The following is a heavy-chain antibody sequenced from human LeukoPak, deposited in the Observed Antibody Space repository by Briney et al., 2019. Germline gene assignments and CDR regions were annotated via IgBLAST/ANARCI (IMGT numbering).Heavy chain of an antibody. CDR1: GFTFSSCG. D-gene: IGHD1-14*01. J-gene: IGHJ4*02. V-gene: IGHV3-21*01. CDR2: IGPTGTDR. CDR3: ATETIGRHYDY. Sequence: GGSLRLSCAASGFTFSSCGFNWVRQAPGKGLEWVSSIGPTGTDRYYADSVRGRFTISRDNAKDSMYLQMDSLRDEGTAVYYCATETIGRHYDYWGQGTLLTVSS.